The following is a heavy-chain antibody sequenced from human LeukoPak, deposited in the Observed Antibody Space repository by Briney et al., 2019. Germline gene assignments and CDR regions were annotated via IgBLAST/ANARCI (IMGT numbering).Heavy chain of an antibody. CDR2: INPSGGST. D-gene: IGHD2-2*01. CDR3: ATGYCSSTSCYSLDY. V-gene: IGHV1-46*03. Sequence: ASVKVSCMASGYTFTSYYMHWVRQAPGQGPEWMGIINPSGGSTSYAQKFQGRVNMPRDTSTSTVYMELSSLRSEDTAVYYCATGYCSSTSCYSLDYWGQGTLVTVSS. CDR1: GYTFTSYY. J-gene: IGHJ4*02.